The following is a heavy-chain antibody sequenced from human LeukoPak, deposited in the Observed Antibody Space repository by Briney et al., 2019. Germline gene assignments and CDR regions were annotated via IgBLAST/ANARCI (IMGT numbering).Heavy chain of an antibody. CDR2: INHSGST. CDR1: GGSFSGYY. Sequence: PSETLSLTCAVYGGSFSGYYWSWIRQPPGKGLEWIGEINHSGSTNYNPSLKSRVTISVDTSKNQFSLKLSSVTAAETALYYCARSFASGSSSNSWGPGTLVTVSS. J-gene: IGHJ4*02. D-gene: IGHD3-10*01. CDR3: ARSFASGSSSNS. V-gene: IGHV4-34*01.